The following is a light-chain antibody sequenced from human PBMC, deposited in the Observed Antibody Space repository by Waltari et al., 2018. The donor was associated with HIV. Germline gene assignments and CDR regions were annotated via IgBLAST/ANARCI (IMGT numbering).Light chain of an antibody. V-gene: IGLV2-8*01. Sequence: QSALTQPPSASGSPGQSVTISCTGTSSDVGGYNYVSWYQQHPGKAPKLMIYEVSKRPSVVPDRFSGSKSGNTASLTVSGLQPEDEADYYCSSYAGSNNFVFGTGTKVTVL. J-gene: IGLJ1*01. CDR1: SSDVGGYNY. CDR2: EVS. CDR3: SSYAGSNNFV.